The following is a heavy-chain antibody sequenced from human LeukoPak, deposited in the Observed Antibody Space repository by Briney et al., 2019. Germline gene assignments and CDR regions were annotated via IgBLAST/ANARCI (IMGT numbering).Heavy chain of an antibody. D-gene: IGHD6-13*01. Sequence: PGGSLRLSCAASGFTFSSYAMNWVRQAPGKGLEWVSTISGSGGSTHYADSVKGRFTISRDNSKDTLYMQMNSLRAQDTAVYDCANWYSSSWYSFDYWGQGTLVTVSS. CDR1: GFTFSSYA. J-gene: IGHJ4*02. V-gene: IGHV3-23*01. CDR3: ANWYSSSWYSFDY. CDR2: ISGSGGST.